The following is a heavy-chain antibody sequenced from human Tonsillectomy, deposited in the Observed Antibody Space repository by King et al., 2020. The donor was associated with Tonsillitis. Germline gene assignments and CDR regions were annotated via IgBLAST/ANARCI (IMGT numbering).Heavy chain of an antibody. CDR1: GFTFSSYA. CDR3: ANDIVGVPAAIVDPDYYYCMDG. CDR2: ISGSGGST. J-gene: IGHJ6*03. Sequence: VQLVESGGGLVQPGGSLRLSCAASGFTFSSYAMSWVRQAPGKGLEWVSAISGSGGSTYYADSVKGRFTISRDNSKNTLYLQMNSLRAEDTAVYYCANDIVGVPAAIVDPDYYYCMDGGGKGTTVTVSS. D-gene: IGHD2-2*01. V-gene: IGHV3-23*04.